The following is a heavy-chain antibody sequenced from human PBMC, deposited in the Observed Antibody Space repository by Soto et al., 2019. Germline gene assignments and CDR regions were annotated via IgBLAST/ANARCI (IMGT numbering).Heavy chain of an antibody. CDR3: ARGQQLVANWLDP. V-gene: IGHV3-11*01. D-gene: IGHD6-6*01. Sequence: PGGSLRLSCAASGFPFSDSYMAWIRQAPGKGLEEIATISSTGSTPYYADSVKGRFTISRDNAQNSLYLEVNNLRAEDTAVYYCARGQQLVANWLDPWGQGILVTVSS. CDR2: ISSTGSTP. J-gene: IGHJ5*02. CDR1: GFPFSDSY.